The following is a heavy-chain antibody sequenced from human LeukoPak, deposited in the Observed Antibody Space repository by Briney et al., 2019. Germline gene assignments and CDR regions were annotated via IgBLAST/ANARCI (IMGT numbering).Heavy chain of an antibody. CDR3: ARARAVGWGFDAFDI. V-gene: IGHV3-33*01. CDR1: GFTFSSYG. Sequence: GRSLRLSCAASGFTFSSYGMHWVRQAPGKGQEWVAVMWYDGTEKHYAEFAKGRFTISRDNSKNTLYLQMNSLIAEDTAVYFCARARAVGWGFDAFDIWGQGTKVTVSS. D-gene: IGHD6-19*01. CDR2: MWYDGTEK. J-gene: IGHJ3*02.